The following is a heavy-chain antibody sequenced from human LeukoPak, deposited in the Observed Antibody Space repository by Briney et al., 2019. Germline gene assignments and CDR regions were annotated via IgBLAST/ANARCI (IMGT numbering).Heavy chain of an antibody. V-gene: IGHV3-7*01. J-gene: IGHJ3*02. CDR2: IKQDGSEK. CDR1: GFTFTNYW. D-gene: IGHD6-19*01. CDR3: ARYGNGAWLGHYAFDM. Sequence: GGSLRLSCAASGFTFTNYWMNWLRQAPGKGLEWVANIKQDGSEKYYVDSVKGRFTISRDNAKNSLYLQMNSLKAEDTAVYYCARYGNGAWLGHYAFDMWGQGTMVTVSS.